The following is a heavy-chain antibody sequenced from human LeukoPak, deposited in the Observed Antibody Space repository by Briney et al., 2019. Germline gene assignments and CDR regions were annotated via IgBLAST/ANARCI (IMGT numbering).Heavy chain of an antibody. CDR2: IYYSGST. V-gene: IGHV4-39*01. CDR1: GGSISSSSYY. Sequence: SETLSLTCTVSGGSISSSSYYWGWIRQPPGEGLEWIGSIYYSGSTYYNPSLKSRVTISVDTSKNQFSLKLSSVTAADMAVYYCARLRYSSGWYVPEIDYWGQGTLVTVSS. CDR3: ARLRYSSGWYVPEIDY. D-gene: IGHD6-19*01. J-gene: IGHJ4*02.